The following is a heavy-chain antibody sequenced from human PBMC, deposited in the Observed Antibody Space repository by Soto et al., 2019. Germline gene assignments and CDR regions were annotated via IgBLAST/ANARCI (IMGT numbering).Heavy chain of an antibody. CDR3: IGVLVPASYPNYFDY. Sequence: GGSLRLSCAASGFTFSSYSMNWVRQAPGKGLEWVGRIKSKTDGGTTDYAAPVKGRFTISRDDSKNTLYLQMNSLKTEDTAVYYCIGVLVPASYPNYFDYWGQGTLVTVSS. D-gene: IGHD2-2*01. V-gene: IGHV3-15*07. CDR2: IKSKTDGGTT. CDR1: GFTFSSYS. J-gene: IGHJ4*02.